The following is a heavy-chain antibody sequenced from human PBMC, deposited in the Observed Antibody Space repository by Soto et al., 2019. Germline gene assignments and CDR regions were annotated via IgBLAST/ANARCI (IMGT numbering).Heavy chain of an antibody. CDR3: ARDLVVRGVIPTPFDY. CDR1: GYTFTSYG. D-gene: IGHD3-10*01. CDR2: ISAYNGNT. Sequence: QVQLVQSGAEVKKPGASVKVSCKASGYTFTSYGISWVRQAPGQGLEWMGWISAYNGNTNYAQKLQGRVTMTPDKSTSTAYMELRSLRSDDTAVYYCARDLVVRGVIPTPFDYWGQGPLVTVSS. V-gene: IGHV1-18*01. J-gene: IGHJ4*02.